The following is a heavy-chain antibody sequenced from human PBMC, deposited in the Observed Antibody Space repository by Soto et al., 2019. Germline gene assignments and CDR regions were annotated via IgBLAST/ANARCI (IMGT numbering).Heavy chain of an antibody. CDR3: ARECSGWSDYYYYGMDV. J-gene: IGHJ6*02. CDR1: GYTFTGYY. V-gene: IGHV1-2*04. D-gene: IGHD6-19*01. Sequence: ASVKVSCKASGYTFTGYYMHWVRQAPGQGLEWMGWINPNSGGTNYAQKFQGWVTMTRDTSISTAYMELSRLRSDDTAVYYCARECSGWSDYYYYGMDVWGQGTTVTV. CDR2: INPNSGGT.